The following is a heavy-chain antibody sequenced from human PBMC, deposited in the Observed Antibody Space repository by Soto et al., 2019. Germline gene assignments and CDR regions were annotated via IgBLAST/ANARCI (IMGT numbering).Heavy chain of an antibody. CDR3: ARVGYSSSWYWFDP. CDR2: ISAYNGNT. CDR1: GYTFTSYG. J-gene: IGHJ5*02. D-gene: IGHD6-13*01. Sequence: ASVKVSCKASGYTFTSYGISWVRQAPGQGLEWMGWISAYNGNTNYVQKLQGRVTMTTDTSTSTAYMELRSLRSDDAAVYYCARVGYSSSWYWFDPWGQGTLVTVSS. V-gene: IGHV1-18*04.